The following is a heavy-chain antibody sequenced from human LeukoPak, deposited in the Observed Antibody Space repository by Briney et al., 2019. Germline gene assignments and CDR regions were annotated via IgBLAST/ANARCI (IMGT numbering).Heavy chain of an antibody. D-gene: IGHD4-17*01. Sequence: PSETLSLTCTVSGGSINSYYWSWIRQPPGKGLEWIGYINYSGNTDYNPSLKSRVTISVDTSKNQFSLKVISVTAADTAVYYCAREGRQDYVYFDYWGQGTLFTVSS. J-gene: IGHJ4*02. CDR1: GGSINSYY. CDR3: AREGRQDYVYFDY. CDR2: INYSGNT. V-gene: IGHV4-59*01.